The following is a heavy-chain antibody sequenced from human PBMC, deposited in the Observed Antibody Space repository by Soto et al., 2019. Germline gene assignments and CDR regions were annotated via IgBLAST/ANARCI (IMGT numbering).Heavy chain of an antibody. V-gene: IGHV2-5*02. CDR1: GFSLSTSGVG. J-gene: IGHJ5*02. CDR2: IYWDDDK. D-gene: IGHD2-2*01. Sequence: SGPTLVNPTQTLTLTCTFSGFSLSTSGVGVGWIRQPPGRALEWLALIYWDDDKHYSPSLKSRLTITKDTSKNRVVLTMTNMDPVDTATYYCAHTEAYCIGTTCLNWFDRWGQGTLVTVSS. CDR3: AHTEAYCIGTTCLNWFDR.